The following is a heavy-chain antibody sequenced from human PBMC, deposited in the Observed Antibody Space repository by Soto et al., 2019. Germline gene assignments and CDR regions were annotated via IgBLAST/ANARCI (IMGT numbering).Heavy chain of an antibody. Sequence: GGSLRLSCAASGFTFSSYGMHWVRQAPGKGLEWVAVIWYDGSNKYYADSVKGRFTISRDNSKNTLYLQMNSLRAEDTAVYYCARDDLVPAAMALAYYFDYWGQGTLVTVSS. CDR2: IWYDGSNK. CDR3: ARDDLVPAAMALAYYFDY. CDR1: GFTFSSYG. J-gene: IGHJ4*02. D-gene: IGHD2-2*01. V-gene: IGHV3-33*01.